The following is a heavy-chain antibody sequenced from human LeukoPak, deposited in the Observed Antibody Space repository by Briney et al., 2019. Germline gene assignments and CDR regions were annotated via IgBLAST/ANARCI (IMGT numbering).Heavy chain of an antibody. CDR1: GGSISSYY. Sequence: SSETLSLTCTVSGGSISSYYWSWIRQPAGKGLEWIGRIYTSGSTNYNPSLKSRVTMSVDTSKNQFSLKLSSVTAADTAVYYCARVHDYGDYGRFMDVWGKGTTVTVSS. CDR3: ARVHDYGDYGRFMDV. D-gene: IGHD4-17*01. J-gene: IGHJ6*03. CDR2: IYTSGST. V-gene: IGHV4-4*07.